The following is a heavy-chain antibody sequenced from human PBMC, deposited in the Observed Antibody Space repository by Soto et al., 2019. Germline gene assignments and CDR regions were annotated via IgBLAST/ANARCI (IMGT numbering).Heavy chain of an antibody. D-gene: IGHD7-27*01. J-gene: IGHJ5*02. V-gene: IGHV4-34*01. CDR2: INHSGST. CDR3: ARYWGSAGWFYP. CDR1: GGSFSGYY. Sequence: QGQLQQWGAGLLKPSETLSLTCAVYGGSFSGYYWSWIRQPPGKGLEWIGEINHSGSTNYNPSLKSRVTIPVDTSNNQFSLKLSSVTAADTAVYYCARYWGSAGWFYPWGQGTLFTVSS.